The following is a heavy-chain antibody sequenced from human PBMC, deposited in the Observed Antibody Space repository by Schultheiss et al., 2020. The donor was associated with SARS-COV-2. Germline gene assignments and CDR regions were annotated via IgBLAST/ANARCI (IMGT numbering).Heavy chain of an antibody. CDR2: IIPNSGGT. D-gene: IGHD2-2*02. J-gene: IGHJ6*02. Sequence: ASVKVSCKASGGTFSSYAISWVRQAPGQGLEWMGGIIPNSGGTNYAQKFQGRVTMTRDTSISTAYMELSRLRSDDTAVYYCARAHCNTTNCYTYYGLDLWGQGTTVTVSS. CDR1: GGTFSSYA. CDR3: ARAHCNTTNCYTYYGLDL. V-gene: IGHV1-2*02.